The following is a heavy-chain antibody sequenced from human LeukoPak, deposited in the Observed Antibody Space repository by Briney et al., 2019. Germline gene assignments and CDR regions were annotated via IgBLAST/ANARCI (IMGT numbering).Heavy chain of an antibody. V-gene: IGHV4-59*08. J-gene: IGHJ6*02. CDR1: GSSISGYF. Sequence: SETLSLTCTVSGSSISGYFWSWIRQPPGKGLEWIGYIYYSGSTNYNPSLKSRVTISVDTSKNQFSLKLSSVTAADTALYYCARQQYYYDNSGSWFYYYGMDVWGPGTTVTVSS. CDR2: IYYSGST. D-gene: IGHD3-22*01. CDR3: ARQQYYYDNSGSWFYYYGMDV.